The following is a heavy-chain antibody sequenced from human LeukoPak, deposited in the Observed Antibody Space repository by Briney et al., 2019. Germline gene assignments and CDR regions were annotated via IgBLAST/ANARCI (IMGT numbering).Heavy chain of an antibody. CDR1: GFTFSSYW. CDR2: IKQDGSEK. J-gene: IGHJ6*01. CDR3: ARVPLYYDFLGGYHPYYGMDV. V-gene: IGHV3-7*01. Sequence: GGSLRLSCAASGFTFSSYWITWVRQAPGKGLEWVANIKQDGSEKYYVDSVKGRFTISRDNAKNSLYLQMNSLRAEDTAVYYCARVPLYYDFLGGYHPYYGMDVWGQGTTGTVSS. D-gene: IGHD3-3*01.